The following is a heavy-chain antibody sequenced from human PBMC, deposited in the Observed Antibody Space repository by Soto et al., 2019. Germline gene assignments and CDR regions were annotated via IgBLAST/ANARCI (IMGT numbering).Heavy chain of an antibody. D-gene: IGHD1-1*01. V-gene: IGHV1-8*01. CDR2: MNPNSGNT. J-gene: IGHJ4*02. CDR1: GYTFTSYD. CDR3: ARGRRRVPDY. Sequence: ASVKVSCKASGYTFTSYDINWVRQATGQGLEWMGWMNPNSGNTGYAQKIQGRVNMTRNTSISTAYMELSSLRSEDTAVYYCARGRRRVPDYWGQGTLVTVSS.